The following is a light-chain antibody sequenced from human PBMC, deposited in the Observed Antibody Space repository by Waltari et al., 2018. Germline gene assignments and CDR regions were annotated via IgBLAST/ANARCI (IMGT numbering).Light chain of an antibody. CDR3: AAWDDSLNGVV. Sequence: QSVLTQPPSASGTPGQRVTIPCSGSSSNIGSNYVSWYQQLPGTAPKLHIYRNNQRPXXXXXXXXGSKSGTSASLAISGLRSEDEADYYCAAWDDSLNGVVFGGGTKLTVL. CDR1: SSNIGSNY. V-gene: IGLV1-47*01. CDR2: RNN. J-gene: IGLJ2*01.